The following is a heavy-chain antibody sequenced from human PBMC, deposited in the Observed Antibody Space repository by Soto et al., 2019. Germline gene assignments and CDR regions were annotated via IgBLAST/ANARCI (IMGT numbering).Heavy chain of an antibody. V-gene: IGHV4-30-2*01. D-gene: IGHD4-17*01. CDR1: GGSISSGGYS. Sequence: QLQLQESGSGLVKPSQNLSLTCAVSGGSISSGGYSWSLIRQPPGKGLEWIGYIYHSGSTYYNPSLKSRVTISVDRSKNQFSLKLSSVTAADTAVYYCARAHYGDYGYGMDVWGQGTTVTVSS. CDR3: ARAHYGDYGYGMDV. CDR2: IYHSGST. J-gene: IGHJ6*02.